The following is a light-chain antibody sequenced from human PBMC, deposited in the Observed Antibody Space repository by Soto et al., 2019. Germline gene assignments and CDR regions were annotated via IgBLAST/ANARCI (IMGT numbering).Light chain of an antibody. CDR1: SSDIGGYNY. J-gene: IGLJ1*01. Sequence: QSALTQPASVSASPGQSITISCTGTSSDIGGYNYVSWYQQHPGKAPKFLIYEVSNRPSGVSNRFSGSKSGNTASLTISGLQAEDEADYYCNSFTSASTYVFGTGTKLTVL. CDR2: EVS. CDR3: NSFTSASTYV. V-gene: IGLV2-14*01.